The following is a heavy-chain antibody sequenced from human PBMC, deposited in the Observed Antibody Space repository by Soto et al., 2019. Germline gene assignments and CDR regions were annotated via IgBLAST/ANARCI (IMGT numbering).Heavy chain of an antibody. CDR1: GFTFSSYA. V-gene: IGHV3-64*01. CDR2: FGSNGGST. D-gene: IGHD4-17*01. Sequence: EVQLVESGGGLVQLGGSLRLSCAASGFTFSSYAMHWVRQAPGKGLEYVSAFGSNGGSTYYANSVKGRLTISRDNSKNTLYLQMGSLRAEDMAVYYCARDAGDDPDYGDYLAPYYYYYYMDVWGKGTTVTVSS. J-gene: IGHJ6*03. CDR3: ARDAGDDPDYGDYLAPYYYYYYMDV.